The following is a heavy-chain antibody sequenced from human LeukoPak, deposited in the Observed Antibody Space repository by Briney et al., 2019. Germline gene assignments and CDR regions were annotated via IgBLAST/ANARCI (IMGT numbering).Heavy chain of an antibody. Sequence: GGSLRLSCAASGFTFRSYEMNWVRQAPGKGLEWVSYISSSGSTIYYADSVKGRFTISRDNAKNSLYLQMNSLRAEDAAVYYCASQLGDASDIWGQGTMVTVSS. CDR2: ISSSGSTI. J-gene: IGHJ3*02. CDR1: GFTFRSYE. D-gene: IGHD6-13*01. V-gene: IGHV3-48*03. CDR3: ASQLGDASDI.